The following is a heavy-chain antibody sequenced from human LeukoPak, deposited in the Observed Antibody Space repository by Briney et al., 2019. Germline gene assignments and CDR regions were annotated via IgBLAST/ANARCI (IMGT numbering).Heavy chain of an antibody. V-gene: IGHV3-30*03. J-gene: IGHJ4*02. CDR1: GFTFSSYG. CDR3: ARYDTSASFDY. Sequence: PGGSLRLSCAASGFTFSSYGMHWVRQAPGKGLEWVAVISYDGSNKYYADSVKGRFTISRDNSKNTLYLQMNSLRAEDTAMYYCARYDTSASFDYWGQGNLVTVSS. CDR2: ISYDGSNK. D-gene: IGHD3-22*01.